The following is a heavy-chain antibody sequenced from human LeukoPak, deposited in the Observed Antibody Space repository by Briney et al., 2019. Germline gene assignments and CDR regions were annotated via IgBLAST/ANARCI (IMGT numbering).Heavy chain of an antibody. D-gene: IGHD5-18*01. J-gene: IGHJ4*02. CDR3: AKDPLGYSYGYEPPDY. V-gene: IGHV3-21*01. CDR1: GFTFSSYS. CDR2: ISTSSSYI. Sequence: GGSLRLSCAGSGFTFSSYSMNWVRQAPGKGLEWVSSISTSSSYIYYADSVKGRFTISRDNAKKSLYLQMNRLRAEDTAVYYCAKDPLGYSYGYEPPDYWGQGTLVTVSS.